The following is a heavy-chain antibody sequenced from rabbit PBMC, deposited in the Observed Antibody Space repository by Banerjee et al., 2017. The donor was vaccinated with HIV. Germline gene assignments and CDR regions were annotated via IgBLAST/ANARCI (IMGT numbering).Heavy chain of an antibody. V-gene: IGHV1S45*01. J-gene: IGHJ4*01. CDR3: ARGGAYAGDGYGTHFNL. CDR1: GFSFSSSYY. D-gene: IGHD4-2*01. CDR2: IDTGSSGST. Sequence: QEQLEESGGDLVQPEGSLTLTCTASGFSFSSSYYMCWVRQAPGKGLEWIGCIDTGSSGSTWYASWAKGRFTISKTSTTVTLQMTSLTVADTATYFCARGGAYAGDGYGTHFNLWGPGTLVTVS.